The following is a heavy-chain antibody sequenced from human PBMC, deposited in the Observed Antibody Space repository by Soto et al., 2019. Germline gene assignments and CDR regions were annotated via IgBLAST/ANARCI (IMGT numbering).Heavy chain of an antibody. Sequence: QVQLVQSGAEVKKPGSSVKVSCKASGGTFSSYTISWVRQAPGQGLEWMGRIIPILGIANYAQKFQGRVTITADKSTSTGYMELSSLRSADTAVDYCAGDIVVVQAAIPYGMDVWGQGTTVTVSS. CDR1: GGTFSSYT. V-gene: IGHV1-69*02. CDR2: IIPILGIA. J-gene: IGHJ6*02. CDR3: AGDIVVVQAAIPYGMDV. D-gene: IGHD2-2*01.